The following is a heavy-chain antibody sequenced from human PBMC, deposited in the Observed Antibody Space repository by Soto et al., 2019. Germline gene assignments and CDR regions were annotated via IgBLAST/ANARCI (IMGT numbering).Heavy chain of an antibody. Sequence: VQLVQSGDEVKKPGASVKVSCKASGYTFMTYGINWVRQAPGQGLEWMGSISGYNGKTNYAQKVQDRVTMTIDTSTGTANMEMRSQRYGHTAVYYCVSGFIVLGAISIDYWGQGTLVTVSS. J-gene: IGHJ4*02. CDR3: VSGFIVLGAISIDY. V-gene: IGHV1-18*04. CDR1: GYTFMTYG. CDR2: ISGYNGKT. D-gene: IGHD3-10*01.